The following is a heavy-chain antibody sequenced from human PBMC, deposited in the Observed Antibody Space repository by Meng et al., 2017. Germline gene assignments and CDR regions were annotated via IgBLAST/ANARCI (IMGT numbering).Heavy chain of an antibody. J-gene: IGHJ5*02. CDR3: ARDPRDFWSGYYISWFDP. CDR2: INSDGSST. CDR1: GFTFSSYW. V-gene: IGHV3-74*01. Sequence: PGGSLRLSCAASGFTFSSYWMHWVRQAPGKGLVWVSRINSDGSSTSYADSVKGRFTISRDNAKNTLYLQMNSLRAEDTAVYYCARDPRDFWSGYYISWFDPWGQGTLVTVSS. D-gene: IGHD3-3*01.